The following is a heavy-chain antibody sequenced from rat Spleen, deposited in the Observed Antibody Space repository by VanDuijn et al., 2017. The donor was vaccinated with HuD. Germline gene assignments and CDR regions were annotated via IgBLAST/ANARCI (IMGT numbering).Heavy chain of an antibody. CDR2: ISYDGSDT. CDR3: ASLMYTPDYLGVMDV. V-gene: IGHV5-29*01. D-gene: IGHD1-6*01. J-gene: IGHJ4*01. Sequence: EVQLVESGGGLVQPGRSLKLSCAASGFTFSDYGMAWVRQVPTMGLEWVATISYDGSDTYYRDSVKGRFTLSRDNAKSTLYLQMDSLRSEDTATYYCASLMYTPDYLGVMDVWGQGASVAVSS. CDR1: GFTFSDYG.